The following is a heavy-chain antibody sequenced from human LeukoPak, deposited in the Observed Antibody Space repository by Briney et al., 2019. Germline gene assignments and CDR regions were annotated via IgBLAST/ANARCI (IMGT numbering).Heavy chain of an antibody. V-gene: IGHV4-34*01. CDR2: INHSGST. Sequence: PSETLSLTCAVYGGSFSGYYWSWIRQPPGKGLEWIGEINHSGSTYYNPSLKSRVTISVDSSKNQFSLKLTSVTAVDTAVYYCARTISPGYFDYWGQGTLVTVSS. CDR1: GGSFSGYY. CDR3: ARTISPGYFDY. J-gene: IGHJ4*02. D-gene: IGHD3-10*01.